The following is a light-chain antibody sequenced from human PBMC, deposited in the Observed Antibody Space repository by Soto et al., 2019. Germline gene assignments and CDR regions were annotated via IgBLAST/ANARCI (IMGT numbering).Light chain of an antibody. V-gene: IGLV2-14*01. Sequence: QSAPTQPASVFGAPGQTITISCTGNRRDVGAYNYVSWYQQHPGKAPKLMIYEVSNRPSGVSDRFSGSKSGNTASLTISGLQAADEADYYCSSKRTTASLVFGTGTKVTVL. CDR1: RRDVGAYNY. CDR3: SSKRTTASLV. J-gene: IGLJ1*01. CDR2: EVS.